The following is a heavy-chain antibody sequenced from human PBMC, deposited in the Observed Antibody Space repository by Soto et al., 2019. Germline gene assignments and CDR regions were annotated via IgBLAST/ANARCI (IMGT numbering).Heavy chain of an antibody. J-gene: IGHJ6*02. Sequence: QVQLVQSGAEVKKPGSSVKVSCKASGGTFSSYAISWVRQAPGQGLEWMGGIIPIFGTANYAQKFQGRVTITADESTSTAYMELSSLRSEDTAVYYCARNGIVVVPAAIPDYYYYGMDVWCQGTTVTVYS. D-gene: IGHD2-2*01. CDR2: IIPIFGTA. CDR3: ARNGIVVVPAAIPDYYYYGMDV. V-gene: IGHV1-69*01. CDR1: GGTFSSYA.